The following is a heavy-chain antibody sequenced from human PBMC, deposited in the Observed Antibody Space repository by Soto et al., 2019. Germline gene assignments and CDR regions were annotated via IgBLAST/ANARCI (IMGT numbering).Heavy chain of an antibody. Sequence: QVQLVESGGGVVQPGRSLRLSCAASGFTFSSYAMHWVRQAPGKGLEWVAVISYDGSNKYYADSVKGRFTISRDNSKNTLYLQMNSLRAEDTAVYYCARDAVVYCSSTSCYTGIYYYGMDVWGQGTTVTVSS. D-gene: IGHD2-2*02. V-gene: IGHV3-30-3*01. CDR1: GFTFSSYA. J-gene: IGHJ6*02. CDR2: ISYDGSNK. CDR3: ARDAVVYCSSTSCYTGIYYYGMDV.